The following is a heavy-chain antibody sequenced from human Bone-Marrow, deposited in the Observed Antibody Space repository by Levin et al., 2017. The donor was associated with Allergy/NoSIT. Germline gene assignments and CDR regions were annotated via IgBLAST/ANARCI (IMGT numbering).Heavy chain of an antibody. CDR3: ARGEAELVDYDILTGVADYYYGLDV. V-gene: IGHV4-59*01. CDR1: GGSIRSYY. CDR2: ISYSGNT. Sequence: NTSETLSLTCTVSGGSIRSYYWSWVRQPPGKGLEWIASISYSGNTNYNPSLESRVSISLGTSTTPLSLRLSSVTAADTAVYYCARGEAELVDYDILTGVADYYYGLDVWGQGTTVIVSS. D-gene: IGHD3-9*01. J-gene: IGHJ6*02.